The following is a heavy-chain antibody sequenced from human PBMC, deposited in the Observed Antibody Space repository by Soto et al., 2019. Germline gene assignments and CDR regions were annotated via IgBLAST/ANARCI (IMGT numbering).Heavy chain of an antibody. D-gene: IGHD2-2*02. Sequence: TGGSLRLSCGGSGFTFITYSINWVRQAPGKGLEWVSSISSRSDIYYADSVKGRFTISRDNAKNSVSLQMNSLRAEDTAVYYCARAGDCSSTSCYSSMKGYYYYGMDVWGQGTTVTVSS. J-gene: IGHJ6*02. CDR2: ISSRSDI. CDR1: GFTFITYS. CDR3: ARAGDCSSTSCYSSMKGYYYYGMDV. V-gene: IGHV3-21*01.